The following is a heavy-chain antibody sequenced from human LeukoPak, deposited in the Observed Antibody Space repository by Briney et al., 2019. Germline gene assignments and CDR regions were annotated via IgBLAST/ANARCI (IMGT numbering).Heavy chain of an antibody. V-gene: IGHV4-59*01. Sequence: SETLSLTCSVSGDSISSYYWSWIRQPPGKGLGWIGYIHYSGNTNYNPSLKSRVTISVDTSKNQFSLKLSSVTAADTAVYYCARVEVDGIDPWGQGTLVTVSS. CDR2: IHYSGNT. D-gene: IGHD5-24*01. CDR1: GDSISSYY. J-gene: IGHJ5*02. CDR3: ARVEVDGIDP.